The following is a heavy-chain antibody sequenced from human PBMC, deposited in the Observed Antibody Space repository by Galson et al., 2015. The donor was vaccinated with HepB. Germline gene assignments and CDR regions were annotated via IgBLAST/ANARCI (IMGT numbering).Heavy chain of an antibody. CDR1: GYTFTSYD. V-gene: IGHV1-8*01. CDR3: ARGITIFGVGADWFDP. D-gene: IGHD3-3*01. Sequence: SVKVSCKASGYTFTSYDINWVRQATGQGLEWIGWMNPNSGNTGYAQKFQGRVTMTRNTSISTAYMELRSLRSDDTAVYYCARGITIFGVGADWFDPWGQGTLVTVSS. J-gene: IGHJ5*02. CDR2: MNPNSGNT.